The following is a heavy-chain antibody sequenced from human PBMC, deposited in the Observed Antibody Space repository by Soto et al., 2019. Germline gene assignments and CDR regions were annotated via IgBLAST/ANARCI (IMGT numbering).Heavy chain of an antibody. CDR1: GFTFSSYG. V-gene: IGHV3-30*18. J-gene: IGHJ1*01. D-gene: IGHD4-17*01. CDR3: AKNDGDYSNVQH. Sequence: QVQLVESGGGVVQPGRSLRLSCAASGFTFSSYGMHWVRQAPGKGLEWVAVISYDGRNKKYADSVKGRFTISRDNSKNTLYLQMNSLRAEDTAVYYCAKNDGDYSNVQHWGHGSLVTVAS. CDR2: ISYDGRNK.